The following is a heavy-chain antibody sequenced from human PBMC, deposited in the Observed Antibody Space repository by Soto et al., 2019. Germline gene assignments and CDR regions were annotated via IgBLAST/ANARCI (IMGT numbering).Heavy chain of an antibody. J-gene: IGHJ4*02. CDR3: ARGKVYDYIWGSYRYNPRPYFDY. CDR1: GGSFSGYY. CDR2: INHSGST. Sequence: PSETLSLTCAVYGGSFSGYYWSWIRQPPGKGLEWIGEINHSGSTNYNPSLKSRVTISVDTSKNQFSLKLSSVTAADTAVYYCARGKVYDYIWGSYRYNPRPYFDYWGQGTLVTVSS. V-gene: IGHV4-34*01. D-gene: IGHD3-16*02.